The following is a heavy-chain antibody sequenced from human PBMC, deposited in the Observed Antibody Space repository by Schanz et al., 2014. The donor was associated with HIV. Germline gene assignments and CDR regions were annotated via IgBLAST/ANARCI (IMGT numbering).Heavy chain of an antibody. CDR1: GGTFNNYV. Sequence: QVQLVQSGAEVKKPGSSVKVSCKASGGTFNNYVISWVRQAPGQGLQWMGGIIPIFGTANYAQKFQGRVTIIADESTSTAYMELRSLTSDDTAVYYCARGERTVHDAFDIWGQGTMVTVSS. V-gene: IGHV1-69*01. D-gene: IGHD4-17*01. CDR3: ARGERTVHDAFDI. CDR2: IIPIFGTA. J-gene: IGHJ3*02.